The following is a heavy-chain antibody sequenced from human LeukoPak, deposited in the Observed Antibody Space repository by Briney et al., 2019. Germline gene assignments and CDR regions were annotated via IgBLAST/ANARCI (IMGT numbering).Heavy chain of an antibody. Sequence: GASVKVSCKASGYTFTSYGISWVRQAPGQGLEWMGWISAYNGNTNYAQKLQGRVTMTRDTSISTAYMELSRLRSDDTAVYYCARSRLKPGYSSSWLGGWFDPWGQGTLVTVSS. CDR2: ISAYNGNT. CDR1: GYTFTSYG. D-gene: IGHD6-13*01. CDR3: ARSRLKPGYSSSWLGGWFDP. J-gene: IGHJ5*02. V-gene: IGHV1-18*01.